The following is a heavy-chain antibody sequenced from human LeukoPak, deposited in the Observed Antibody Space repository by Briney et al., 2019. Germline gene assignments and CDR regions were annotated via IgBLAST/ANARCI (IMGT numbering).Heavy chain of an antibody. V-gene: IGHV3-21*01. D-gene: IGHD2-21*02. CDR3: ARLTPVLPYCGGDCSDAFDI. CDR2: ISSSSSYI. J-gene: IGHJ3*02. Sequence: NPGGSLRLSCAASGFTFSSYSMNWVRQAPGKGLEWVSSISSSSSYIYYADSVKGRFTISRDNAKNSLYLQMNSLRAEDTAVYYCARLTPVLPYCGGDCSDAFDIWGQGTMVTVSS. CDR1: GFTFSSYS.